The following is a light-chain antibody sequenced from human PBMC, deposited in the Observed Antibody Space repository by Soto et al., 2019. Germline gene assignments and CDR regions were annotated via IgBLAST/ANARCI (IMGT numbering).Light chain of an antibody. J-gene: IGKJ1*01. Sequence: IVLTHSPATLSFSPGEIATLSFRASQSVGNYLAWDQQKPCHVPRLLIYDTANRATGIPARFSGSGSGTDFALTLSRLEAEDFAVYYCQQYNNWPPWTFGQGTKVDIK. CDR3: QQYNNWPPWT. V-gene: IGKV3-11*01. CDR1: QSVGNY. CDR2: DTA.